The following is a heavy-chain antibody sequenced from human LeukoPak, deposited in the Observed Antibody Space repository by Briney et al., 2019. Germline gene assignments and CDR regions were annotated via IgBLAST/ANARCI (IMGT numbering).Heavy chain of an antibody. CDR3: AQDRFSFVH. J-gene: IGHJ1*01. CDR2: ISDGESP. CDR1: GGSISYYY. D-gene: IGHD2-2*01. V-gene: IGHV4-59*01. Sequence: SETLSLTCSVSGGSISYYYWSWIRQFPGKGLEWIGYISDGESPDYNPSLQSRVTIYVDSSKNQFFLNLTSVTATDTAVYYCAQDRFSFVHWGQGTLVTVSS.